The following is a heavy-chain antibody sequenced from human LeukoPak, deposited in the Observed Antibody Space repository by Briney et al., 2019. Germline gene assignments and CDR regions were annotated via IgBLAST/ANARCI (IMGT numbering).Heavy chain of an antibody. Sequence: SETLSLTCAVSGGSNSRSNWWSWVRQPPGKGLEWIGEIYHSGSINYNPSLKSRVTMSVDNSKNHFSLKLSSVTAADTAVYYCARAGEGEDYWGQGTLVTVSS. V-gene: IGHV4-4*02. J-gene: IGHJ4*02. CDR3: ARAGEGEDY. D-gene: IGHD4-17*01. CDR1: GGSNSRSNW. CDR2: IYHSGSI.